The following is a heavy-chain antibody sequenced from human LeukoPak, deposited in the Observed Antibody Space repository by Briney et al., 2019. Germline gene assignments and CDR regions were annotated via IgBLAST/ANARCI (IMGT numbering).Heavy chain of an antibody. D-gene: IGHD3-3*01. CDR3: ALGVVGVGDAFDI. J-gene: IGHJ3*02. Sequence: SETLSLTCNVSGGSISSSSYYWGWIRQPPGKGLEWIGSIYYSGSTYYNPSLKSRVTISVDTSKNQFSLKLSSVTAADTAVYYCALGVVGVGDAFDIWGQGTMVTVSS. CDR1: GGSISSSSYY. V-gene: IGHV4-39*01. CDR2: IYYSGST.